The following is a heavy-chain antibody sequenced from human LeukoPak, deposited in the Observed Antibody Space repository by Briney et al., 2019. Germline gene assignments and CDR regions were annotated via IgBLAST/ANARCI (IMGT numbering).Heavy chain of an antibody. V-gene: IGHV3-30*18. D-gene: IGHD3/OR15-3a*01. CDR1: GFTFSSYG. CDR2: ISYDGSNK. CDR3: AKDSGLVRIYYYYGMDV. Sequence: GGSLRLSCAASGFTFSSYGMHWVRQAPGKGLEWVAVISYDGSNKYYADSVKGRFTISRDNSKNTLFLQMNSLRAEDTAVYYCAKDSGLVRIYYYYGMDVWGQGTTVTVFS. J-gene: IGHJ6*02.